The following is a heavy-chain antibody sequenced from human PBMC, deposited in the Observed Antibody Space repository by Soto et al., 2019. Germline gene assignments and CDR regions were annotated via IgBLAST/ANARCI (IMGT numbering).Heavy chain of an antibody. CDR3: ARTDCSGGSCNRLFDY. CDR2: IIPIFGTA. Sequence: SVKVSCKASGGTFSSYAISWVRQAPGQGLEWMGGIIPIFGTANYAQKFQGRVTITADESTSTAYMELSSLRSEDTAVYYCARTDCSGGSCNRLFDYWGQGTLVTVS. J-gene: IGHJ4*02. CDR1: GGTFSSYA. V-gene: IGHV1-69*13. D-gene: IGHD2-15*01.